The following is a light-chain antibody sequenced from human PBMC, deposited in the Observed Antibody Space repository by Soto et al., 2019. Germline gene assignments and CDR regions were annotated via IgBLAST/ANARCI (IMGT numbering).Light chain of an antibody. J-gene: IGLJ2*01. CDR2: LNSDGSH. CDR1: SGHSSYA. V-gene: IGLV4-69*01. CDR3: QTWGTGMGV. Sequence: QSVLTQSPSASASLGASVKLTCTLSSGHSSYAIAWHQQQPEKGPRYLMKLNSDGSHSKGDGIPDRFSGSSSGAERYLTIPSLQSEDGVDYYCQTWGTGMGVFGGGTKLTVL.